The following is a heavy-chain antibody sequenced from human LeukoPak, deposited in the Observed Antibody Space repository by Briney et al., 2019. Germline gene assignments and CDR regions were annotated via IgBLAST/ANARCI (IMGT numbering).Heavy chain of an antibody. V-gene: IGHV4-61*02. CDR3: ARLGYYGSGSYSDY. Sequence: SETLSLTCTVSGGSISSGSYYWSWIRQPAGKGLEWIGRIYTSGSTNYNPSLKSRVTISVDTSKNQFSLKLSSVTAADTAVYYCARLGYYGSGSYSDYWGQGTLVTVSS. CDR1: GGSISSGSYY. J-gene: IGHJ4*02. D-gene: IGHD3-10*01. CDR2: IYTSGST.